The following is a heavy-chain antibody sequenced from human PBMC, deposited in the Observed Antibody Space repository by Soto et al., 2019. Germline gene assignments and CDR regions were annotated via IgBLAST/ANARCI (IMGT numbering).Heavy chain of an antibody. CDR1: GFTFSSYW. CDR3: ARAPTYYYDSSGYNDY. V-gene: IGHV3-7*01. D-gene: IGHD3-22*01. CDR2: IKQDGSEK. Sequence: PGGSLRLSCAASGFTFSSYWVSWVRQAPGKGLEWVANIKQDGSEKYYVDSVKGRCTISRDNAKNSLYLQMNSLRAEDTAVYYCARAPTYYYDSSGYNDYWGQGTLVTVSS. J-gene: IGHJ4*02.